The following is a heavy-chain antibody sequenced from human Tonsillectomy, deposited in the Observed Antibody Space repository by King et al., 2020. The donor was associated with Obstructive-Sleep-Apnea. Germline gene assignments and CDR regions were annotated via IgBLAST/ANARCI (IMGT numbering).Heavy chain of an antibody. CDR3: ARDASPLILGPTGLDY. CDR1: GGSISNYY. D-gene: IGHD1-26*01. J-gene: IGHJ4*02. CDR2: VYYSGRT. Sequence: QLQESGPGLVKPSETLSLTCTVSGGSISNYYWTWIRQPPGRGLEWLGYVYYSGRTNYNPSLKSRVTISVDTSKNQFSLKLISVTAADTAVYYCARDASPLILGPTGLDYWGQGTLVTISS. V-gene: IGHV4-59*01.